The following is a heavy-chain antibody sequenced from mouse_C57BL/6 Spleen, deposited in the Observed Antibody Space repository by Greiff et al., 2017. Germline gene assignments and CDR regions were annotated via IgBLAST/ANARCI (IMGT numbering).Heavy chain of an antibody. Sequence: QVQLQQPGAELVRPGSSVKLSCKASGYTFTSYWMDWVKQRPGQGLEWIGNIYPSDSETPYNQKFKDKATLTVDKSSSTAYMQLSSLTSEDSAVYYCARSAIYYDYGLFAYWGQGTLVTVSA. J-gene: IGHJ3*01. D-gene: IGHD2-4*01. CDR2: IYPSDSET. CDR1: GYTFTSYW. V-gene: IGHV1-61*01. CDR3: ARSAIYYDYGLFAY.